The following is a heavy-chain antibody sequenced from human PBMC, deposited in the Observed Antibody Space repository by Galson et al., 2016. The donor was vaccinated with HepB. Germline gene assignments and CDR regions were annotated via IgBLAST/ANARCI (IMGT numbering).Heavy chain of an antibody. J-gene: IGHJ6*02. D-gene: IGHD3-16*01. Sequence: SGYTFGTYYDHWVRQAPGQGLEWMGMINPRGSNTTYAQKFKGRVTMTRDTSTSTVYMELSSLTSEDTAVYYCARDRLNVWGQGTTVIVSS. CDR2: INPRGSNT. V-gene: IGHV1-46*01. CDR1: GYTFGTYY. CDR3: ARDRLNV.